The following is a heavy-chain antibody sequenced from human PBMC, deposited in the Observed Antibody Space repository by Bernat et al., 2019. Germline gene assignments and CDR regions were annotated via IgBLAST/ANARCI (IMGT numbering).Heavy chain of an antibody. CDR3: ARDRAVGSGYFHFDY. J-gene: IGHJ4*02. CDR1: GFTFSSHA. V-gene: IGHV3-30-3*01. Sequence: QVQLVESGGGVVQPGRSLRLSCAASGFTFSSHAMHWVRQAPGQGLEWVAVISYDESNKFYADSVKGRFTISRDNSENTLYLQMNSLNTEDTAVYYCARDRAVGSGYFHFDYWGQGTLVTVSS. D-gene: IGHD5-12*01. CDR2: ISYDESNK.